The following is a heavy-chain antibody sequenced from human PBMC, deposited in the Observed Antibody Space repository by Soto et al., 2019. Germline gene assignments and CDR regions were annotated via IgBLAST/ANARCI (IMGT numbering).Heavy chain of an antibody. V-gene: IGHV4-39*01. CDR2: ISHSGST. J-gene: IGHJ3*02. CDR1: GASIRSRGSY. Sequence: QLHLQESGPRLVKPSETLSLICTVSGASIRSRGSYWGWIRQSPGKGLEWIGSISHSGSTFYNSPLKSRVTISADTSNSHCSLKMTSVTAADTAIFYCVRHLSGGDAFDMWGQGTMVTVSS. CDR3: VRHLSGGDAFDM. D-gene: IGHD7-27*01.